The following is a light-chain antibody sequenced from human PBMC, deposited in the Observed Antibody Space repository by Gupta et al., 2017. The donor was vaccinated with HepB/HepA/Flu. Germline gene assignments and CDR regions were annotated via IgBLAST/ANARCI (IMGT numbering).Light chain of an antibody. CDR2: GAS. Sequence: EIVFTQSPGTLSLSPGESATLSCRASQSVTSDYLAWYQQKPGQAPRLLIYGASRRATGIPDRFSGSGCGTDFTRIISRLEPEDFAVYCCQQYGSASLTFGGGTKVEIK. V-gene: IGKV3-20*01. CDR1: QSVTSDY. J-gene: IGKJ4*01. CDR3: QQYGSASLT.